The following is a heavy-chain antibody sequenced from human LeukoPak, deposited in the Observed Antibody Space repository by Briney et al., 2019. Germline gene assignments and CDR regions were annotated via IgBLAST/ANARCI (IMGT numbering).Heavy chain of an antibody. Sequence: SGGSLRLSCAASGITFSRYWMHWVRQAPGKGLVWVSRIKTDGSRTSYADSVKGRFTISRDNAKNTLYLQMYSLRAEDTAVYYCAREGYEDAFDIWGQGTMVTVSS. CDR2: IKTDGSRT. CDR1: GITFSRYW. J-gene: IGHJ3*02. V-gene: IGHV3-74*01. CDR3: AREGYEDAFDI. D-gene: IGHD3-3*01.